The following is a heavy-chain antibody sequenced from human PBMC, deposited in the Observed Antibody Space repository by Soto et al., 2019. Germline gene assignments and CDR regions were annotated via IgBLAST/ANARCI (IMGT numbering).Heavy chain of an antibody. CDR1: GFTFSDYY. V-gene: IGHV3-11*05. CDR3: ARDQVPAALLGWFDP. D-gene: IGHD2-2*01. J-gene: IGHJ5*02. Sequence: GGSLRLSCAASGFTFSDYYMSWIRQAPGKGLEWVSYINSDNSDTTYADSVRGRFIISRDNAKNSVYLQMNSLRAEDTAVYYCARDQVPAALLGWFDPWGQGTLVTVSS. CDR2: INSDNSDT.